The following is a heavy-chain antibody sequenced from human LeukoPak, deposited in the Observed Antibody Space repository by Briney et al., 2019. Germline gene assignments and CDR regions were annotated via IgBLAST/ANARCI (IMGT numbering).Heavy chain of an antibody. Sequence: SETLSLTCTVSGGSISSGGYYWSWIRQHPGKGLEWIVYIDDSGSTYYNPSVKSRVTRSGDTSKNQFSLKLSSVTAADTAVYYCRRGRRRGPMVDWFDPWGQGTLVTVSS. CDR1: GGSISSGGYY. CDR2: IDDSGST. V-gene: IGHV4-31*03. J-gene: IGHJ5*02. CDR3: RRGRRRGPMVDWFDP. D-gene: IGHD2-8*01.